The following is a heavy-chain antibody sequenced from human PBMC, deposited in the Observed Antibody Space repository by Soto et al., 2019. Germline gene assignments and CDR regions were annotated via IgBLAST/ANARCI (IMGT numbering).Heavy chain of an antibody. CDR3: AKDGSWDGGGGES. CDR2: IIPDFRTS. CDR1: GVTFSSYA. Sequence: QVQLVQSGAELKKPGSSVKVSCSASGVTFSSYAFTWVRQAPGQGLEWMGNIIPDFRTSNYAQGFQGRLTISADESTNTIYMELSSLRSEDTAVYFCAKDGSWDGGGGESWGQGTLVIVSS. V-gene: IGHV1-69*18. D-gene: IGHD3-16*01. J-gene: IGHJ4*02.